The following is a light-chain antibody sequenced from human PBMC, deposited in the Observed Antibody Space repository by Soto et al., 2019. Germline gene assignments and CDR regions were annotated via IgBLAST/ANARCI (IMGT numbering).Light chain of an antibody. V-gene: IGKV1-33*01. CDR3: QRYENLPT. Sequence: DSQMTQSPSSLSASVGDIVTITCQASQNINNYLNWYQQKPGRAPKLLIYDASNLEAGVPSRFRGSGSGTDFTFTISRLQPEDIATYYCQRYENLPTFGQGTRLEIK. CDR1: QNINNY. CDR2: DAS. J-gene: IGKJ5*01.